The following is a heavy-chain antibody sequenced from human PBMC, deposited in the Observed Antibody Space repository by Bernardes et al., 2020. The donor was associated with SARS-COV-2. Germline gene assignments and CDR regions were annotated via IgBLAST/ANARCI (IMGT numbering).Heavy chain of an antibody. J-gene: IGHJ6*04. CDR1: GASISSGDSY. Sequence: SETLSLTCTVSGASISSGDSYWSWIRQPPGKGLQWIGNIYYTGISDYNPSLKSRVTISVDTSKNQFSLRVTSVTAADTAVYYCALLRYFDWSPIYYYGLDVWGKGTTVTVSS. V-gene: IGHV4-30-4*01. CDR2: IYYTGIS. D-gene: IGHD3-9*01. CDR3: ALLRYFDWSPIYYYGLDV.